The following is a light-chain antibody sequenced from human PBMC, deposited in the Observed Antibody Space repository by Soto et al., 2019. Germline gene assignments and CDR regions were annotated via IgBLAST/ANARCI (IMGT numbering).Light chain of an antibody. CDR1: QNVDIY. V-gene: IGKV3-11*01. CDR3: QQRRDWPPLT. CDR2: DAS. J-gene: IGKJ4*01. Sequence: EVVLTQSPVILSLSPGERATLSCRASQNVDIYVAWYQQRPGQAPRLLIYDASNRATGIPARFSGSGSGTDFTLTISSLEPEDCAVYYWQQRRDWPPLTFGGGTKVEIK.